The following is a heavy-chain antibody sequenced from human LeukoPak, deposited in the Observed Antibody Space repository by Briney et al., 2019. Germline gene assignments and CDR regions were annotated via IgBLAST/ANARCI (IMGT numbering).Heavy chain of an antibody. CDR2: ISWNSGSI. Sequence: GRSLRLSCAASGFTFDDYAMHWVRQAPGKGLEWVSGISWNSGSIGYADSVKGRFTISRDNSKNTLYLQMNSLRAEDTAVYYCANLGQHDSSGYYRLYYFDYWGQGTLVTVSS. CDR3: ANLGQHDSSGYYRLYYFDY. D-gene: IGHD3-22*01. V-gene: IGHV3-9*01. J-gene: IGHJ4*02. CDR1: GFTFDDYA.